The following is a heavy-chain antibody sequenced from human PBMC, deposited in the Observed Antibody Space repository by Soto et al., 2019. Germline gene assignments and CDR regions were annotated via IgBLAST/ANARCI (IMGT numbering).Heavy chain of an antibody. V-gene: IGHV1-69*02. J-gene: IGHJ1*01. Sequence: QVQLVQSGAEVKKPGSSVKVSCKASGGTFSSYTISWVRQAPGQGLEWMGRIIPILGIANYAQKFQGRVTITADKSTITAYMELSSLRSEDTAVYYCARVVLGGRQHWGQGTLVTVSS. CDR1: GGTFSSYT. CDR2: IIPILGIA. D-gene: IGHD3-16*01. CDR3: ARVVLGGRQH.